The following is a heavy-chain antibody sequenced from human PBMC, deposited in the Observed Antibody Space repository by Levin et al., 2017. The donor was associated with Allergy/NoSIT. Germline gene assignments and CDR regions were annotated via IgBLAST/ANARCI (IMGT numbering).Heavy chain of an antibody. Sequence: GGSLRLSCVVSGFTFSSYAMSWIRQTPDKGLEWISIISGNSRTIYYADSVRGRFTISRDNSKNTLYLQMNILSAQDTALYYCVSYRDGPDIHIAYWGQGTLVTVSS. J-gene: IGHJ4*02. CDR1: GFTFSSYA. CDR2: ISGNSRTI. V-gene: IGHV3-23*01. D-gene: IGHD3-16*02. CDR3: VSYRDGPDIHIAY.